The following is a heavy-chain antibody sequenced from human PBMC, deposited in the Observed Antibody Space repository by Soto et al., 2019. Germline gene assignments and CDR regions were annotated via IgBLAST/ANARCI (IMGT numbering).Heavy chain of an antibody. Sequence: GESLKISCMGSGYKVSTWHNFTSYWIAWVRQMPGEGLEWMGIIYPGDSDTRYSPSFQGQVTISADKSINSVYLQWSSLKASDTATYYCARSRRGAYSSGWYSLSGYYNYGIDVWGQGTTVTVSS. CDR3: ARSRRGAYSSGWYSLSGYYNYGIDV. V-gene: IGHV5-51*01. J-gene: IGHJ6*02. CDR1: GYKVSTWHNFTSYW. D-gene: IGHD6-19*01. CDR2: IYPGDSDT.